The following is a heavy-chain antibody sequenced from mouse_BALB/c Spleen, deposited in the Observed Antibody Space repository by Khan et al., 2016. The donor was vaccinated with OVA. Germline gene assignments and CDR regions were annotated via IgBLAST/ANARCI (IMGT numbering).Heavy chain of an antibody. CDR1: GYSITSDYA. D-gene: IGHD2-9*01. Sequence: LQESGPGLVKPSQSLSLTCTVTGYSITSDYAWNWIRQFPGNKLEWMGYISHSGSTSYNPSLKSRISITRDTSKNQFFLQLNSVTAEYTAAYYCARAYDGYYFDYWGQGTTLTVSS. CDR3: ARAYDGYYFDY. J-gene: IGHJ2*01. CDR2: ISHSGST. V-gene: IGHV3-2*02.